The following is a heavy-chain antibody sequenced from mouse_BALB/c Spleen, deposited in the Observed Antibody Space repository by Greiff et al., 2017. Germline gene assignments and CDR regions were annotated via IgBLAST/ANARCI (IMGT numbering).Heavy chain of an antibody. V-gene: IGHV1-4*01. J-gene: IGHJ3*01. CDR2: INPSSGYT. CDR1: GYTFTSYT. D-gene: IGHD2-14*01. CDR3: ARGARYDVFAY. Sequence: VQLVESGAELARPGASVKMSCKASGYTFTSYTMHWVKQRPGQGLEWIGYINPSSGYTNYNQKFKDKATLTADKSSSTAYMQLSSLTSEDSAVYYCARGARYDVFAYWGQGTLVTVSA.